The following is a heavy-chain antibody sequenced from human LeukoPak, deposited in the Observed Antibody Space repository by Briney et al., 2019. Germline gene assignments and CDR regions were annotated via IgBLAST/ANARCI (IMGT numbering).Heavy chain of an antibody. J-gene: IGHJ4*02. V-gene: IGHV3-30*14. Sequence: PGGSLRLSCAASRFTFSSYTMHWVRQAPGKGLEWVAVMSYDGDIKYYADSMKGRFTISRDNSKNTLYLQMDSLRPEDTAVYYCARGDYYDSSAYSYYFDYWGQGTLVTVSS. CDR2: MSYDGDIK. D-gene: IGHD3-22*01. CDR1: RFTFSSYT. CDR3: ARGDYYDSSAYSYYFDY.